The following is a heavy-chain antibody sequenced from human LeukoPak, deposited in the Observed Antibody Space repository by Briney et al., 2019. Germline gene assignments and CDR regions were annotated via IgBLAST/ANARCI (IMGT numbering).Heavy chain of an antibody. D-gene: IGHD2-15*01. CDR1: GYSISSGYY. J-gene: IGHJ3*02. CDR3: ARLDSGGSWYSVGAFDI. V-gene: IGHV4-38-2*01. Sequence: SETLSLTCAVSGYSISSGYYWGWLRQPPGKGLGWIGIIYHSGSTYYNPSLKSRVTISVDTSKNQFSLKLSSVTAADTAVYYCARLDSGGSWYSVGAFDIWGQGTMVTVSS. CDR2: IYHSGST.